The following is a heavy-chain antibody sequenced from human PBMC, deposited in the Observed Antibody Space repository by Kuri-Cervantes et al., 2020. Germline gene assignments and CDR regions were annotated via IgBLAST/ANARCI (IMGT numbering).Heavy chain of an antibody. CDR3: ARDQSNHGGTTIDY. V-gene: IGHV1-69*06. D-gene: IGHD1-14*01. CDR2: IIPIFGTA. Sequence: SVKVSCKASGGTFSSYAISWVRQAPGQGLEWMGGIIPIFGTANYAQKFQGRVTITADKSTSTAYMELSSLRSEDTAVYYCARDQSNHGGTTIDYWGQGTLVTVSS. J-gene: IGHJ4*02. CDR1: GGTFSSYA.